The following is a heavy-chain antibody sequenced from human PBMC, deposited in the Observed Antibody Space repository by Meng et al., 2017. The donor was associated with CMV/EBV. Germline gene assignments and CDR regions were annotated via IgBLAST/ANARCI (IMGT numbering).Heavy chain of an antibody. CDR3: ARDSHDYSNYYFDY. CDR1: GGTFRSYA. V-gene: IGHV1-69*01. J-gene: IGHJ4*02. CDR2: IIPIFGTA. D-gene: IGHD4-11*01. Sequence: QAQLVQAGGEGEEAGSSGKGSWKACGGTFRSYAISWVRQAPGQGLEWMGGIIPIFGTANYAQKFQGRVTITADESTSTAYMELSSLRSEDTAVYYCARDSHDYSNYYFDYWGQGTLVTVSS.